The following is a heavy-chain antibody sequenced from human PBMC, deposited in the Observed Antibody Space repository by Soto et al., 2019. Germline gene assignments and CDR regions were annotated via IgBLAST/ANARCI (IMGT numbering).Heavy chain of an antibody. J-gene: IGHJ4*02. CDR3: ARGRYGDY. D-gene: IGHD1-1*01. CDR2: ISAHNGNT. CDR1: GYTFTSYG. Sequence: QVHLVQSGAEVKKPGASVKVSCKASGYTFTSYGITWVRQAPGQGLEWMGWISAHNGNTDYAQKLQGRVIGTRDTSTSTAYRERRSLRSDDTAVYYGARGRYGDYWGQGALVTVSS. V-gene: IGHV1-18*01.